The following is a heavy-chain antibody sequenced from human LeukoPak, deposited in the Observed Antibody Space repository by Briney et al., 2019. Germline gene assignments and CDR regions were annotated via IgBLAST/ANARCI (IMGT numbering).Heavy chain of an antibody. J-gene: IGHJ4*02. Sequence: SETLSLTCTVSGGSISSSSYYWGWIRQPPGRGLEWIGSIYYSGSTYYNPSLKSRVTISVDTSKKQFSLKLSSVTAADTAVYYCASSLLVLEYYFDYWGQGTLVTVSS. CDR3: ASSLLVLEYYFDY. CDR2: IYYSGST. V-gene: IGHV4-39*01. CDR1: GGSISSSSYY. D-gene: IGHD2/OR15-2a*01.